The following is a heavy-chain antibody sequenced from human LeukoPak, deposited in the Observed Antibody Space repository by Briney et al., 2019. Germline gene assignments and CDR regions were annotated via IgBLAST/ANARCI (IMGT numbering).Heavy chain of an antibody. CDR3: ARPYYYDSRIDP. J-gene: IGHJ5*02. V-gene: IGHV4-30-4*01. CDR1: GVSISSGDYY. Sequence: PSETLSLTCTVSGVSISSGDYYWRWIRQPPGKGLEWIGYMYYSGSTYYNPSLKSRATISLDTSKNQFSLKLSSVTAADTAVYYCARPYYYDSRIDPWGQGTLVTVSS. CDR2: MYYSGST. D-gene: IGHD3-22*01.